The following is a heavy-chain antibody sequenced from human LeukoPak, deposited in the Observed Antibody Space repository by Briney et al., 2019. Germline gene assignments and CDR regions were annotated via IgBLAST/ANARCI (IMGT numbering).Heavy chain of an antibody. CDR2: ISGSGGST. D-gene: IGHD6-19*01. CDR3: AKVRYSSGWYTYSPDY. J-gene: IGHJ4*02. CDR1: GFTFSSYA. Sequence: GGSLRFSCAASGFTFSSYAMSWVRQAPGKGLEWVSAISGSGGSTYYADSVKGRFTISRDNSKNTLYLQMNSLRAEDTAVYYCAKVRYSSGWYTYSPDYWGQGTLVTVSS. V-gene: IGHV3-23*01.